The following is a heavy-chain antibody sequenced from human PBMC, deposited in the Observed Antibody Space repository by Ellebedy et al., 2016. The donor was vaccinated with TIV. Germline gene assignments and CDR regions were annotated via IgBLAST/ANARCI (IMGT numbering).Heavy chain of an antibody. D-gene: IGHD7-27*01. J-gene: IGHJ3*02. CDR1: GFTFTPYA. V-gene: IGHV3-48*04. CDR2: ISCSTLTK. CDR3: ARDMAWGNERVNDALDI. Sequence: GGSLRLSCAASGFTFTPYAMNWVRQAPGKGLEWIAYISCSTLTKYYADSVRGRFTISRDNAKSSLHLQMSSLTVEDTAVYYCARDMAWGNERVNDALDIWGQGTMVTVSP.